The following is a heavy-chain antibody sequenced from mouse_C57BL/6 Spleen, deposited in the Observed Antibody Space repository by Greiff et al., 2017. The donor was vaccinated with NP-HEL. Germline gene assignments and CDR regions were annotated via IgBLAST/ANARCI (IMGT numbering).Heavy chain of an antibody. CDR1: GYTFTSYW. V-gene: IGHV1-55*01. CDR2: IYPGSGST. CDR3: ARWGLTTVVADY. Sequence: VQLHQPGAELVKPGASVKMSCKASGYTFTSYWITWVKQRPGQGLEWIGDIYPGSGSTNYNEKFKSKATLTVDTSSSTAYMQLSSLTSEDSAVYYCARWGLTTVVADYWGQGTTLTVSS. D-gene: IGHD1-1*01. J-gene: IGHJ2*01.